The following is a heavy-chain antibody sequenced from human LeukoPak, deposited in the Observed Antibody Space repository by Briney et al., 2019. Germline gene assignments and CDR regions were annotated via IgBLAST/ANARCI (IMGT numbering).Heavy chain of an antibody. CDR1: GYTFTSYY. Sequence: ASVKVSCKASGYTFTSYYMHWVRQAPGQGLEWMGIINPSGGSTSYAQKFQGRVTMTRDTSTSTVYMELSSLRSEDTAVYYCARQANCAGGCHPHFDYWGQGTLVTVSS. CDR2: INPSGGST. CDR3: ARQANCAGGCHPHFDY. D-gene: IGHD2-21*02. V-gene: IGHV1-46*01. J-gene: IGHJ4*02.